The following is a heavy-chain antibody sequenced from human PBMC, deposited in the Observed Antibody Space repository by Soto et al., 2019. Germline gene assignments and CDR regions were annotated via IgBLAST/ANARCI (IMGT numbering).Heavy chain of an antibody. CDR2: IYHSGSA. CDR1: GGSVSSSNW. D-gene: IGHD2-21*02. CDR3: ARVPGVVVSADDAFDI. Sequence: QVQLQESGPGLVKPSGTLSLTCAVSGGSVSSSNWWSWVRQSPGKGLEWMWEIYHSGSAHYNPSLKSRATISLDKSKKQFSLRLTSVTAADTAVYYCARVPGVVVSADDAFDIWGPGPRVIVSS. V-gene: IGHV4-4*02. J-gene: IGHJ3*02.